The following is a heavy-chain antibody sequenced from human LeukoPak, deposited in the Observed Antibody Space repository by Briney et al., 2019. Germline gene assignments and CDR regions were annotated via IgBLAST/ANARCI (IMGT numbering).Heavy chain of an antibody. CDR2: ISYDGSNK. CDR3: AKGYSSGWYVVDY. D-gene: IGHD6-19*01. J-gene: IGHJ4*02. Sequence: GGSLRLSCAASGFSFSIYGMHWVRQAPGKGLEWVAFISYDGSNKYYADSVKGRFTISRDNSKNTLYLQMNSLRAEDTAVYYCAKGYSSGWYVVDYWGQGTLVTVSS. V-gene: IGHV3-30*02. CDR1: GFSFSIYG.